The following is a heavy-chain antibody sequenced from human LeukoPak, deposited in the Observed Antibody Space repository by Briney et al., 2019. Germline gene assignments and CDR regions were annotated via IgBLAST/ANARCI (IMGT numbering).Heavy chain of an antibody. J-gene: IGHJ6*03. D-gene: IGHD6-13*01. Sequence: ASVKVSCKTSGYTFTNYGISWLRQATGQGLEWMGWMNPNSGNTGYAQKFQGRVTITRNTSISTAYMELSSLRSEDTAVYYCARLYSSSWYAPYYYYYMDVWGKGTTVTVSS. CDR1: GYTFTNYG. CDR3: ARLYSSSWYAPYYYYYMDV. CDR2: MNPNSGNT. V-gene: IGHV1-8*03.